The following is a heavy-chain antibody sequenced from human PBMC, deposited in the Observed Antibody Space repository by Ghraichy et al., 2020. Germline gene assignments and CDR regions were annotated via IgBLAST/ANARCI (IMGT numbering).Heavy chain of an antibody. Sequence: SETLSLTCTVSGGSISSYYWSWIRQPPGKGLEWIGYIYYSGSTNYNPSLKSRVTMSIDTSKNQFSLKLSSVTAADTAVYYCAREKLGQADFDYWGQGTLVTVSS. D-gene: IGHD6-13*01. CDR2: IYYSGST. CDR1: GGSISSYY. J-gene: IGHJ4*02. CDR3: AREKLGQADFDY. V-gene: IGHV4-59*01.